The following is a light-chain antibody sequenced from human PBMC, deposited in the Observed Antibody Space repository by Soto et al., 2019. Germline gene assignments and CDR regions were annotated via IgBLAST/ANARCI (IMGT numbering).Light chain of an antibody. CDR1: SSDVGTYTL. CDR3: SSYAGPITFYV. V-gene: IGLV2-23*02. Sequence: QSALTQPASVSGSPGQSITISCTGTSSDVGTYTLVSWYQQHPGKAPKLVIYEVNKPPAGVSKRFSGSKSGDTASLTISGLQAEDEADYYCSSYAGPITFYVFGTGTKLTVL. CDR2: EVN. J-gene: IGLJ1*01.